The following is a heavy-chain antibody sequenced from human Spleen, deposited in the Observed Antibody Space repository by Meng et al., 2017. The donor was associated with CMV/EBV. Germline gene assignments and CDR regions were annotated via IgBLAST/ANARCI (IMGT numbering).Heavy chain of an antibody. J-gene: IGHJ4*02. Sequence: GESLKISCAASGFNFRDHFMTWVRQAPGKGLEWVSAISGSGGSTYYADSVKGRFTISRDNSKNTLYLQMNSLRAEDTAVYYCAKKAHNIAVAVYIDYWGQGTLVTVSS. V-gene: IGHV3-23*01. CDR2: ISGSGGST. CDR1: GFNFRDHF. CDR3: AKKAHNIAVAVYIDY. D-gene: IGHD6-19*01.